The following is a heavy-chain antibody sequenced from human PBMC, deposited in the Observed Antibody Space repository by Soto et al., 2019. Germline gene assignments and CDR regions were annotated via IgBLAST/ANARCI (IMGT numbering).Heavy chain of an antibody. CDR2: ISYDGNTQ. D-gene: IGHD3-9*01. CDR1: GFIFSGYA. Sequence: QVQLVESGGGVVQPGGSLRLSCAASGFIFSGYAMHWVRQAPGKGLEWVAVISYDGNTQYYADSVKARFTDSRDNSNNILYVEMNNLRDGDTAMYYCAKETNAYEINFWGQGTLVTVSP. V-gene: IGHV3-30-3*01. J-gene: IGHJ4*02. CDR3: AKETNAYEINF.